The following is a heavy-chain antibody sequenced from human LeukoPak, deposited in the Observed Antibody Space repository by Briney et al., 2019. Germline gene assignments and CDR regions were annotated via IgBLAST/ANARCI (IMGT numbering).Heavy chain of an antibody. CDR1: GGSFSDYY. V-gene: IGHV4-34*01. CDR2: IDHREST. CDR3: ASRMYYYYGMDV. Sequence: KPSETLSLTCAVYGGSFSDYYWSWIRQPPGKGLEWIGEIDHRESTTYNPSLKSRVTISVDTSKNQFSLKLNSVTAADTAVYYCASRMYYYYGMDVWGQGTTVIVSS. J-gene: IGHJ6*02.